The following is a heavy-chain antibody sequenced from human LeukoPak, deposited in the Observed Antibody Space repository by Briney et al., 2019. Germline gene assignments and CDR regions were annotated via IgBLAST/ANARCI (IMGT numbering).Heavy chain of an antibody. V-gene: IGHV3-48*03. CDR3: AELGITMIGGV. D-gene: IGHD3-10*02. CDR1: GFTFSGFG. J-gene: IGHJ6*04. CDR2: ISSSGSTI. Sequence: GGSLRLSCAASGFTFSGFGMHWVRQAPGKGLEWVSYISSSGSTIYYADSVKGRFTISRDNAKNSLYLQMNSLRAEDTAVYYCAELGITMIGGVWGKGTTVTISS.